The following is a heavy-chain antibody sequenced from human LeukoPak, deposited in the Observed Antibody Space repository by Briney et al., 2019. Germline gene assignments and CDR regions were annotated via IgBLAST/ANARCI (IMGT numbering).Heavy chain of an antibody. D-gene: IGHD3-10*01. CDR1: GYALTRYD. CDR2: INPSGGTT. V-gene: IGHV1-46*01. Sequence: ASVKISFKASGYALTRYDMHWVRQAPGQGLEWMGIINPSGGTTTYAQKFKGRITMTRDTFTGTVYMEVNSLRSEDTAVYYCARVGVVGYFYYMDVWGKGTTVTVSS. J-gene: IGHJ6*03. CDR3: ARVGVVGYFYYMDV.